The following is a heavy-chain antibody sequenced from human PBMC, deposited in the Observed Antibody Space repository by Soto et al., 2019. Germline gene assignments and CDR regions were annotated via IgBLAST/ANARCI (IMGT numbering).Heavy chain of an antibody. Sequence: SETLSLTCTVSGGSISSGGYYWSWIRQHPGKGLEWIGYIYYSGSTYYNPSLKSRVTITVDTSKNQFSLKLSSVTAADTAVYYCARDLRYGDYESYGMDVWGQGTTVTFSS. D-gene: IGHD4-17*01. CDR2: IYYSGST. CDR3: ARDLRYGDYESYGMDV. V-gene: IGHV4-31*03. J-gene: IGHJ6*02. CDR1: GGSISSGGYY.